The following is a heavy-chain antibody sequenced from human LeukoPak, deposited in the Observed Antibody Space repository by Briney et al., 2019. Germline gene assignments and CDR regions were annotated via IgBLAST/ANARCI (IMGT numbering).Heavy chain of an antibody. CDR1: GFTFSTYW. CDR2: IDTDGTTT. Sequence: GGSLRLSCAASGFTFSTYWMHWVRQAPGKGLVWVSRIDTDGTTTTYADSVKGRFTISRDNAKNTLHLQMNSLRVEDTAVYYCVSDHTGHDDYWGQGTLVTVSS. V-gene: IGHV3-74*01. J-gene: IGHJ4*02. D-gene: IGHD1-1*01. CDR3: VSDHTGHDDY.